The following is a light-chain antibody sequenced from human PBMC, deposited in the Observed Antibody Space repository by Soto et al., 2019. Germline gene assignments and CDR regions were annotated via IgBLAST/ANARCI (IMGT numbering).Light chain of an antibody. CDR1: SGSIASNY. CDR3: QSYDSSNHVV. Sequence: NFMLTQPHSVSESPGKTVTISCTGSSGSIASNYVQWYQQRPGSAPTTVIYKDDQRPSGVPDRFSGSIDSSSNSASLTISGLKTEDGADYYCQSYDSSNHVVFGGGTKLTFL. V-gene: IGLV6-57*02. CDR2: KDD. J-gene: IGLJ2*01.